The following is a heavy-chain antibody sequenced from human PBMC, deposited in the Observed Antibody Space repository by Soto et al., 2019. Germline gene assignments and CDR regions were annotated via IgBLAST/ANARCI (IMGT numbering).Heavy chain of an antibody. CDR1: GFTFSSYW. J-gene: IGHJ6*02. V-gene: IGHV3-7*01. D-gene: IGHD3-10*01. Sequence: EVQLVESGGGLVQPGGSLRLSCAASGFTFSSYWMSWVRQAPGKGLEWVANIKQDGSEKYYVDSVKGRFTISRDNAKNSLYLQMNSLRAEDTAVYYCARGRPNYYGSGRTPMDVWGQGTTFTVSS. CDR2: IKQDGSEK. CDR3: ARGRPNYYGSGRTPMDV.